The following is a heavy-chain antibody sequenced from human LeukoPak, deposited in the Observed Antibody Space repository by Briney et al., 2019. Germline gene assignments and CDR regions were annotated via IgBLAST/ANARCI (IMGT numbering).Heavy chain of an antibody. J-gene: IGHJ4*02. CDR2: IKSKTNGGSA. V-gene: IGHV3-15*01. Sequence: AGGSLRLSCAVSGLTFSEAWLSWVRQVPGKGLEWIGRIKSKTNGGSADYGAPVKGRFIISRDDSKNTLYLQMNSLRAEDTAVYYCVRDRNYYGSGSYTALDYWGQGTLVTVSS. CDR3: VRDRNYYGSGSYTALDY. D-gene: IGHD3-10*01. CDR1: GLTFSEAW.